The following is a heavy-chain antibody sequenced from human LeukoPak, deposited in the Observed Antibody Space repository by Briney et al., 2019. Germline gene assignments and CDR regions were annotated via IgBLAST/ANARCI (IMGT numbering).Heavy chain of an antibody. V-gene: IGHV3-66*01. Sequence: GGSLRLSCAASGFTVSSNYMSWVRQAPGKGLEWVSVIYSGGSTYYADSVKGRFTISRDNSKNTLYLQMNSLRAEDTAVYYCARGHTGAAAEPFDYWGQGTLVTVSS. J-gene: IGHJ4*02. CDR3: ARGHTGAAAEPFDY. CDR1: GFTVSSNY. D-gene: IGHD6-13*01. CDR2: IYSGGST.